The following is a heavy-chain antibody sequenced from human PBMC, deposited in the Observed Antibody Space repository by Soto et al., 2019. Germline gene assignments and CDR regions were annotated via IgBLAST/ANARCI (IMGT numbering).Heavy chain of an antibody. V-gene: IGHV3-73*01. D-gene: IGHD1-7*01. Sequence: PGGSLRLSCAASGFTFSGSSLHWVRQASGKGLEWLGRIRGKVDSYATVYEASVKGRFTISRDDSKNTAYLQMNSLKAEDTAVYYCTRTITGNTSVEAKQFDYWGQGTLVTVSS. CDR3: TRTITGNTSVEAKQFDY. CDR2: IRGKVDSYAT. J-gene: IGHJ4*02. CDR1: GFTFSGSS.